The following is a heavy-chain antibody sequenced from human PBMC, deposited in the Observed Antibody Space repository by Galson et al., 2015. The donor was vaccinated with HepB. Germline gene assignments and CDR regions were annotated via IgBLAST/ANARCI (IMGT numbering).Heavy chain of an antibody. CDR1: GFIFGHHG. Sequence: SLRLSCATSGFIFGHHGMTWVRQAPGKGLEWVSAISGSGSTTYYADSVKGRFTISRDNFNNALHLQMNSLRADDTAVYYCVTHPLNDVCYKLWGGGCQRGEFDFWGLGTLVAVSS. V-gene: IGHV3-23*01. D-gene: IGHD2-8*01. CDR3: VTHPLNDVCYKLWGGGCQRGEFDF. CDR2: ISGSGSTT. J-gene: IGHJ4*02.